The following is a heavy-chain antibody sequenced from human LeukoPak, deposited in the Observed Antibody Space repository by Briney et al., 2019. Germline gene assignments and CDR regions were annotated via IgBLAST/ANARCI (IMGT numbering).Heavy chain of an antibody. CDR1: GFTFDDYA. D-gene: IGHD2-8*01. CDR2: ISWNSGSI. CDR3: ARERDDSYCTNGVCYHDYYYYMDV. V-gene: IGHV3-9*01. J-gene: IGHJ6*03. Sequence: QAGGSLRLSCAASGFTFDDYAMHWVRQAPGKGLEWVSGISWNSGSIGYADSVKGRFTISRDNAKNSLYLQMNSLRAEDTALYYCARERDDSYCTNGVCYHDYYYYMDVWGKGTTVTVSS.